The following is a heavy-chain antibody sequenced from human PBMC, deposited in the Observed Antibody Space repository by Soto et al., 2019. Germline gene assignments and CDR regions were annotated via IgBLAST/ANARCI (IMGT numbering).Heavy chain of an antibody. J-gene: IGHJ4*02. V-gene: IGHV3-30-3*01. CDR1: GFTFSNYA. Sequence: QVQLVESGGGVVQPGRSLRVSCAASGFTFSNYAIHWVRRAPGKGLEWVAITSRDGSEKDYADSVKGRFTISRDNSKNTLYLQMNSLRAEDTAVYYCARDRDKILTGYHDYWGQGTLVTVSS. CDR3: ARDRDKILTGYHDY. D-gene: IGHD3-9*01. CDR2: TSRDGSEK.